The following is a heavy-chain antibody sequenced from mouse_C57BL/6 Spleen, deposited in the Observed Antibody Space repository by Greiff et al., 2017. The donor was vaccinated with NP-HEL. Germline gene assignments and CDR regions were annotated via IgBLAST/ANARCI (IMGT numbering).Heavy chain of an antibody. D-gene: IGHD1-1*01. J-gene: IGHJ4*01. V-gene: IGHV1-4*01. CDR1: GYTFTSYT. CDR2: INPSSGYT. CDR3: ARSAHYYGSVYYYAMDY. Sequence: VQLQQSGAELARPGASVKMSCKASGYTFTSYTMHWVKQRPGQGLEWIGYINPSSGYTKYNQKIKDKATLTADKSSSTAYMQLSSRTSDDSAVYYCARSAHYYGSVYYYAMDYWGQGTSVTVSS.